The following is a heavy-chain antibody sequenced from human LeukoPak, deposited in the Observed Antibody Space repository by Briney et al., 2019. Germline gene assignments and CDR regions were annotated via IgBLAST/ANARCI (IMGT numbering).Heavy chain of an antibody. CDR2: IYHSVST. D-gene: IGHD3-16*01. V-gene: IGHV4-30-2*01. J-gene: IGHJ3*02. Sequence: SRTLSLTCAVSGGSISSGGYSWSWIRQPPGKGLEWIGSIYHSVSTLYSPSLKSRVTISVDTSKNQFSLKLSSVTAADTAVYYCARVCTRARLNDAFDIWGQGTMVTVSS. CDR3: ARVCTRARLNDAFDI. CDR1: GGSISSGGYS.